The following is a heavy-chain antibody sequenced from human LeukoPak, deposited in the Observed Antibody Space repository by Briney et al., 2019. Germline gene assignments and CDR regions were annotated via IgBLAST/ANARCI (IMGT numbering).Heavy chain of an antibody. D-gene: IGHD2-15*01. V-gene: IGHV3-23*01. J-gene: IGHJ3*01. CDR3: AKAPNSGGNCYDASDV. CDR2: ISGSGATT. CDR1: GFSFSSYA. Sequence: PGGSLRLSCAASGFSFSSYAMCWVRQAPGKGLEWGSAISGSGATTYYTDSAKGRFTISRDNSKITLYLQMHSLRAEDTDMYYCAKAPNSGGNCYDASDVWGQGTMVTVSS.